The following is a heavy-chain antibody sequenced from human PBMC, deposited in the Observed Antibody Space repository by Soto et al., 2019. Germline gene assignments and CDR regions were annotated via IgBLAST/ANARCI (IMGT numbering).Heavy chain of an antibody. CDR1: GFTFSSYA. V-gene: IGHV3-23*01. CDR2: ISGSGGST. J-gene: IGHJ6*02. Sequence: PGGSLRLSCAASGFTFSSYAMSWVRQAPGKGLEWVSAISGSGGSTYYADSVKGRFTISRDNSKNTLYLQMNSLRAEDTAVYYCANGAYGSGSQTRAHYYGMDVWGQGTTVTVSS. D-gene: IGHD3-10*01. CDR3: ANGAYGSGSQTRAHYYGMDV.